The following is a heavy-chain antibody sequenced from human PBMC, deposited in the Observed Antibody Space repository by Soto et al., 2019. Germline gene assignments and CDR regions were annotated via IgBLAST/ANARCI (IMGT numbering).Heavy chain of an antibody. CDR3: ARKGGSPGIAAAGTYDYYYYGMDV. V-gene: IGHV3-48*02. CDR1: GFTFSSYS. J-gene: IGHJ6*02. Sequence: GGSLRLSCAASGFTFSSYSMNWVRQAPGKGLEWVSYISSSSSTIYYADSVKGRFTISRDNAKNSLYLQMNSLRDEDTAVYYCARKGGSPGIAAAGTYDYYYYGMDVWGQGTTVTVSS. CDR2: ISSSSSTI. D-gene: IGHD6-13*01.